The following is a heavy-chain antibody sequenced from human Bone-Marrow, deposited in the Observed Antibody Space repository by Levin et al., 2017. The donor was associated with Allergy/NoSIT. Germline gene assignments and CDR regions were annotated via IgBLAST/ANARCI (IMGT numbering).Heavy chain of an antibody. CDR3: ARFNYEYNALDI. J-gene: IGHJ3*02. V-gene: IGHV3-13*01. CDR1: GFTFRTHD. CDR2: IGTAGDT. D-gene: IGHD3-22*01. Sequence: GGSLRLSCAASGFTFRTHDMHWVRQGTGKGLEWVSTIGTAGDTYYPDSVRGRFTISRENAKNSLYLQMNGLSAGDTAVYYCARFNYEYNALDIWGQGTMVTVSS.